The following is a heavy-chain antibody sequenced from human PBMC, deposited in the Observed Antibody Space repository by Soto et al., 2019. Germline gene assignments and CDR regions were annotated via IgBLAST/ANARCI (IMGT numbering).Heavy chain of an antibody. CDR2: IWYDGSNK. CDR1: GFTFSSYG. D-gene: IGHD3-10*01. Sequence: QVQLVESGGGVVQPGRSLRLSCAASGFTFSSYGMHWVRQAPGKGLEWVAAIWYDGSNKYYADSVKGRFTISRDNSKNTLYLQMTILRAEDTAVYYCARDLAGSYYGSGSYYYYYYGMDVWGQWTTVTVSS. V-gene: IGHV3-33*01. J-gene: IGHJ6*02. CDR3: ARDLAGSYYGSGSYYYYYYGMDV.